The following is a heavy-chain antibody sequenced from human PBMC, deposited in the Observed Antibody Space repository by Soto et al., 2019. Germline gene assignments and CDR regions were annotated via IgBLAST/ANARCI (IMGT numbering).Heavy chain of an antibody. D-gene: IGHD2-15*01. Sequence: ASVKVSCKASGYTFAIYGISWVRQAPGQGLEWMGWISAYNGNTNYAQKLQGRVTMTTDTSTSTAYMELRSLRSDDTAVYYCARSYCSGGSCYSSPLYAFDIWGQGTMVTVSS. CDR2: ISAYNGNT. CDR1: GYTFAIYG. CDR3: ARSYCSGGSCYSSPLYAFDI. J-gene: IGHJ3*02. V-gene: IGHV1-18*01.